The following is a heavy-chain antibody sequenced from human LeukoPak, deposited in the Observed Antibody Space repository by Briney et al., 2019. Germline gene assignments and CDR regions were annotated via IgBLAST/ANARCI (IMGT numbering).Heavy chain of an antibody. Sequence: GGSLRLSCAASGFIFSNYDMNWVRQAPGKGLEWVSAISASTTFIYYADSVKGRFTISRDNSKNTLYLQMNSLRAEDTAVYYCAKDRSSGWLDYWGQGTLVTVSS. CDR2: ISASTTFI. J-gene: IGHJ4*02. V-gene: IGHV3-23*01. CDR3: AKDRSSGWLDY. D-gene: IGHD6-19*01. CDR1: GFIFSNYD.